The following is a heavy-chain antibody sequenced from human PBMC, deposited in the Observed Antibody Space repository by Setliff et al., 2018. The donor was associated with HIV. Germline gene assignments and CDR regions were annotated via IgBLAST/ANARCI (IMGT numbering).Heavy chain of an antibody. D-gene: IGHD3-10*01. Sequence: LRLSCTASGFTFGDYALTWFRQVPGKGLEWIGFIRSKAYGGTPEYAASVKGRFTISRDDSKNSVFLQMNSLKTEDTAMYYCAASRDGSIHDYWGQGTLVTVSS. CDR3: AASRDGSIHDY. CDR1: GFTFGDYA. CDR2: IRSKAYGGTP. V-gene: IGHV3-49*03. J-gene: IGHJ4*02.